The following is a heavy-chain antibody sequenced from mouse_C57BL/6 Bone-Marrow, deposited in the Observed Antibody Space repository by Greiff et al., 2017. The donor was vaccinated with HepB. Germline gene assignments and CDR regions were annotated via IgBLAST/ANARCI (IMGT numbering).Heavy chain of an antibody. CDR3: ARSFCYGYAWFAY. J-gene: IGHJ3*01. Sequence: EVKVEESGGGLVQPGGSLKLSCAASGFTFSDYYMYWVRQTPEKRLEWVAYISNGGGSTYYPDTVKGRFTLARDNAKNTLYLQMSRLKSEDTAMYYCARSFCYGYAWFAYWGQGTLVTVSA. V-gene: IGHV5-12*01. D-gene: IGHD2-2*01. CDR1: GFTFSDYY. CDR2: ISNGGGST.